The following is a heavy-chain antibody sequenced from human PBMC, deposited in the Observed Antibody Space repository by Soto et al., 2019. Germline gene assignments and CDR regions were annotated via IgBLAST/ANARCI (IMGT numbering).Heavy chain of an antibody. CDR1: GFTFSSYG. V-gene: IGHV3-33*01. CDR2: LWYDGSNK. J-gene: IGHJ4*02. Sequence: QVQLVESGGGVVQPGRSLRLSCAASGFTFSSYGMHWVRQAPGKGLEWVAVLWYDGSNKYYADSVKGRFTISRDNSKNTLYLQMNSLRAEDTAVYYFVFMSRGPTKSPDYWGQGTLVTVSS. D-gene: IGHD1-1*01. CDR3: VFMSRGPTKSPDY.